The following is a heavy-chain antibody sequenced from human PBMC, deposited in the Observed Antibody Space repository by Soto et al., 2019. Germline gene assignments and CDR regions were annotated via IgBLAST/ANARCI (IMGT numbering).Heavy chain of an antibody. Sequence: GASVKVSCKTSGFRFTSSAVQWVRQARGQRLEWIGWLGVGSGNTHYAQNFQERVTLTRDMSTGTAYMELSSLISEDTAVYYCAEDRDFWSGYYPCMDVWGQGTPVTVSS. J-gene: IGHJ6*01. CDR2: LGVGSGNT. D-gene: IGHD3-3*01. CDR1: GFRFTSSA. CDR3: AEDRDFWSGYYPCMDV. V-gene: IGHV1-58*01.